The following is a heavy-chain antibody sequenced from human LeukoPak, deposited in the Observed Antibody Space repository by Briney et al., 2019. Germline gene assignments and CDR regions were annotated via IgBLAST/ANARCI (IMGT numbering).Heavy chain of an antibody. J-gene: IGHJ5*02. Sequence: GASVKVSCKASGYTFTGYYMHWVRQAPGQGLEWMGWINPNSGGTNYAQKFQGRVTMTRDTSISTAYMELSRLRSDDTAVYYWASLGQLERHERNWFDPWGQGTLVTVSS. D-gene: IGHD1-1*01. CDR1: GYTFTGYY. CDR2: INPNSGGT. V-gene: IGHV1-2*02. CDR3: ASLGQLERHERNWFDP.